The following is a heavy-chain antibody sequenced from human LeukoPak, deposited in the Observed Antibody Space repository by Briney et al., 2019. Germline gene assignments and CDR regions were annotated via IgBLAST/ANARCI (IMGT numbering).Heavy chain of an antibody. D-gene: IGHD5-18*01. V-gene: IGHV3-21*01. CDR1: GFAFSDDS. J-gene: IGHJ4*02. CDR2: ISSTSTYI. Sequence: PGGSLRLSCVASGFAFSDDSMNRVRQPPGKGLEWVSSISSTSTYIYYADSVKGRFTISRDNARNSLFLQMNNLRVDDSAVYYCAREYTAMAYDYWGQGNLVTVSS. CDR3: AREYTAMAYDY.